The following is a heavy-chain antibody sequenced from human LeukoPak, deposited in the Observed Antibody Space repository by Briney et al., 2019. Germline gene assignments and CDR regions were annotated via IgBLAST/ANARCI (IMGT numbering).Heavy chain of an antibody. V-gene: IGHV4-39*01. CDR3: ARGPRDYGGNPWAFDI. D-gene: IGHD4-23*01. CDR2: IYYSGST. Sequence: SETLSFTCTVSGGSISSSSYYWGWIRQPPGKGLEWIGSIYYSGSTYYNPSLKSRVTISVDTSKNQFSLKLSSVTAADTAVYYCARGPRDYGGNPWAFDIWGQGTMVTVSS. CDR1: GGSISSSSYY. J-gene: IGHJ3*02.